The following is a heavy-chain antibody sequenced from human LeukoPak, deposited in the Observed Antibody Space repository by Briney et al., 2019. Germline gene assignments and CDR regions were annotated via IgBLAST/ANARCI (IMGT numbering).Heavy chain of an antibody. J-gene: IGHJ6*02. V-gene: IGHV4-61*02. Sequence: PSETLSLTCTVSGGSISSGSYYWSWIRQPAGKGLEWIGRIYTCGSTNYNPSLKSRVTISVDTSKNQFSLKLSSVTAADTAVYYCARELWYYDSSGYYYYYYGMDVWGQGTTVTVSS. CDR2: IYTCGST. CDR1: GGSISSGSYY. CDR3: ARELWYYDSSGYYYYYYGMDV. D-gene: IGHD3-22*01.